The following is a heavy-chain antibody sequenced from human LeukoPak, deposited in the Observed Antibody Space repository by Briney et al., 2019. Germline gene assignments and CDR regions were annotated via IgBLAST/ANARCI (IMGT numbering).Heavy chain of an antibody. CDR1: GGSISSYY. CDR3: ARWGGDYYDSSGYAFDI. CDR2: IYYSGST. J-gene: IGHJ3*02. V-gene: IGHV4-39*07. D-gene: IGHD3-22*01. Sequence: SETLSLTCTVSGGSISSYYWSWIRQPPGKGLEWIGSIYYSGSTYYNPSLKSRVTISVDTSKNQFSLKLSSVTAADTAVYYCARWGGDYYDSSGYAFDIWGQGTMVTVSS.